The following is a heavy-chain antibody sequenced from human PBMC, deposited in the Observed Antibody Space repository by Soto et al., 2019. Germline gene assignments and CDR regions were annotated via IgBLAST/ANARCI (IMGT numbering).Heavy chain of an antibody. Sequence: QVQLVQSGAEVKKPGASVKVSCKASGYTFTNYGISWVRQAPGQGLEWMGWISPYNGNTYYAQKFQGRVTMTTDTSTRTAYMDLRSLRSDDTAVYFCARERAGWGQGTLVTVSS. V-gene: IGHV1-18*01. CDR3: ARERAG. J-gene: IGHJ4*02. CDR1: GYTFTNYG. CDR2: ISPYNGNT.